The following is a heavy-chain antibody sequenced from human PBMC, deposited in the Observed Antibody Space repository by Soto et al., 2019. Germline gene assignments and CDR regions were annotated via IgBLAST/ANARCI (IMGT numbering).Heavy chain of an antibody. D-gene: IGHD3-10*01. Sequence: EVQLLESGGGLVQPGGSLRLSCAASGFTFSSYAMSWVRQAPGKGLEWVSAISGSGGSTYYADSVKGRFTISRDNSKNTLYLQMNSLRAEDTAVYYCAKGYYGSFGYYYDYMDVWGKGTTVTVSS. V-gene: IGHV3-23*01. CDR2: ISGSGGST. J-gene: IGHJ6*03. CDR3: AKGYYGSFGYYYDYMDV. CDR1: GFTFSSYA.